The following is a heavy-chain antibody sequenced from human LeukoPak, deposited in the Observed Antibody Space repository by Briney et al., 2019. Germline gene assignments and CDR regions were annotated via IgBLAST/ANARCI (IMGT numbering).Heavy chain of an antibody. CDR3: ARDSSGWYYFDY. V-gene: IGHV3-53*01. CDR1: GFTVSTNY. D-gene: IGHD6-19*01. Sequence: GGSLSLSCAASGFTVSTNYMSWVRQAPGKGLGWVSFIYSDGSTYYADSVKGRFTISRDNSKNTLYLQMNSLRAEDTAVYYCARDSSGWYYFDYWGQGTLVTVSS. J-gene: IGHJ4*02. CDR2: IYSDGST.